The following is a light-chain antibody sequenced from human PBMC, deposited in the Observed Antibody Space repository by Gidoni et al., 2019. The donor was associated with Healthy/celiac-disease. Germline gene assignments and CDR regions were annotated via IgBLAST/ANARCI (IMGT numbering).Light chain of an antibody. CDR1: SSDVVGYNY. Sequence: QSALTQPPSASGSPGQSVNISCTGTSSDVVGYNYVSWYQQHPGKAPKLMIYEVSKRPSGVPDRFAGSKSGNTASLTVSGLQAEDEADYYCSSYAGSNNLVFGTGTKVTVL. J-gene: IGLJ1*01. V-gene: IGLV2-8*01. CDR3: SSYAGSNNLV. CDR2: EVS.